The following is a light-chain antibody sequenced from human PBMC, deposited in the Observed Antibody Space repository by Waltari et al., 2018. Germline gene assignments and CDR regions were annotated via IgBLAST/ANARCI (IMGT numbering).Light chain of an antibody. CDR1: SFHIGSHP. V-gene: IGLV1-47*01. CDR3: ATWDDSLGGLWV. J-gene: IGLJ3*02. Sequence: QSVLTQPPPASGTPGQRVTTSCSGSSFHIGSHPVHWSQQLPGTAPKPTIYGNHPRPAGVPDRFSGSKSGTSASLGISGLRSEDEAIYYCATWDDSLGGLWVFGGGTKVTVL. CDR2: GNH.